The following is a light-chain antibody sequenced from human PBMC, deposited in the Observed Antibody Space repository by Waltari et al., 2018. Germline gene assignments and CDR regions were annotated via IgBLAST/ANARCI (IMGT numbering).Light chain of an antibody. CDR1: SNDVGFYNY. J-gene: IGLJ1*01. CDR3: SAYTSTSALV. Sequence: QSALTQPASVSGSPGQSIPISCTGTSNDVGFYNYVPWYQQPPGKAPKVIIYEVSNRPSGISNRFSGSKSGNTASLTISGLQPEDEADYHCSAYTSTSALVFGTGTKVTVL. CDR2: EVS. V-gene: IGLV2-14*01.